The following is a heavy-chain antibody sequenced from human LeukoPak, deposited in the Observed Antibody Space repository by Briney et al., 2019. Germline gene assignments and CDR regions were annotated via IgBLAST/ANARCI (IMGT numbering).Heavy chain of an antibody. CDR3: ARRDSSVWYYFDY. CDR2: IYYSGNT. V-gene: IGHV4-59*08. J-gene: IGHJ4*02. Sequence: SETLSLTCTVSGGSISSYYWSWIRQPPGKGLEWIGYIYYSGNTNYNPSLKSRVTISVDTSKNQFSLKLTSVTAADTAVYYCARRDSSVWYYFDYWGQGTLVTVSS. D-gene: IGHD6-19*01. CDR1: GGSISSYY.